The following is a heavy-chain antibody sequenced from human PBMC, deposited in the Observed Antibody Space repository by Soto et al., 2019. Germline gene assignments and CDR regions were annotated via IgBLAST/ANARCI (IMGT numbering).Heavy chain of an antibody. D-gene: IGHD4-17*01. CDR2: IYNSGKT. Sequence: SETLSLTCTVSGDSISSYYWSWIRQPPGKGLEWIGYIYNSGKTNYNPSLKSLVTISVDKSKNQFSLKLSSVTAADTAVYYCARDPERGDYADYYYYGMDVWGQGTKVTVSS. V-gene: IGHV4-59*12. CDR1: GDSISSYY. CDR3: ARDPERGDYADYYYYGMDV. J-gene: IGHJ6*02.